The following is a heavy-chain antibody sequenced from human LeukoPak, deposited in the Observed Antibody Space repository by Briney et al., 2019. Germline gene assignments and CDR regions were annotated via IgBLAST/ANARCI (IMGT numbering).Heavy chain of an antibody. CDR2: IIPILGIA. D-gene: IGHD2-2*01. V-gene: IGHV1-69*04. CDR3: ATDIVVVPAAKAELFDY. J-gene: IGHJ4*02. CDR1: GGTFSSYA. Sequence: SVKVSCKASGGTFSSYAISWVRQAPGQGLEWMGRIIPILGIANYAQKFQGRVTITADKSTSTAYMGLSSLRSEDTAVYYCATDIVVVPAAKAELFDYWGQGTLVTVSS.